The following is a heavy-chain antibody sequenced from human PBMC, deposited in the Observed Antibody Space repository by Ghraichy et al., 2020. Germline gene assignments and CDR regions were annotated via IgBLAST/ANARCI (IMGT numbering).Heavy chain of an antibody. CDR2: SRFRADNYIS. V-gene: IGHV3-72*01. CDR3: ARLTGTAFDY. CDR1: GFIFDDHY. Sequence: GGSLRLSCVASGFIFDDHYMDWVRQAPGKGLEWVGRSRFRADNYISDYAASVKGRFTISRDDSTNSLSLQMNSLEIEDTAVYYCARLTGTAFDYWGQGALVTVS. D-gene: IGHD1-1*01. J-gene: IGHJ4*02.